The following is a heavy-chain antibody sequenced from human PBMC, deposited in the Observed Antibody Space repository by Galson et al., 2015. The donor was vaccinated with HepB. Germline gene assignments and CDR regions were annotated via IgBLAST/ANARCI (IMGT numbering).Heavy chain of an antibody. Sequence: SGAEVKKPGESLKISCQGSGFRFTNSWIGWVRQVPGKALEWMGLIFPGDADTKYSPSLQGQVTISADKSISTVYLQWSSLKASDTAIYFCARRLGYSQFDYWGQGTLVTVSS. CDR1: GFRFTNSW. CDR3: ARRLGYSQFDY. V-gene: IGHV5-51*01. CDR2: IFPGDADT. D-gene: IGHD5-18*01. J-gene: IGHJ4*02.